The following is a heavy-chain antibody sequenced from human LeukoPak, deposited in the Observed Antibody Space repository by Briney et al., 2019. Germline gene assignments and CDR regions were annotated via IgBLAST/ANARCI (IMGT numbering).Heavy chain of an antibody. V-gene: IGHV1-2*02. D-gene: IGHD6-19*01. CDR3: ARGRGKYSSGWYGGYFDY. J-gene: IGHJ4*02. CDR1: GYTFTSYA. Sequence: ASVKVSCKASGYTFTSYAMNWVRQAPGQGLEWMGWINPNSGGTNYAQKFQGRVTMTRDTSISTAYMELSRLRSDDTAVYYCARGRGKYSSGWYGGYFDYWGQGTLVTVSS. CDR2: INPNSGGT.